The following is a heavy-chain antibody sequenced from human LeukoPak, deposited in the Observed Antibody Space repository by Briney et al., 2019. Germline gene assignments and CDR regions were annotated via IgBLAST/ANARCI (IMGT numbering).Heavy chain of an antibody. CDR1: RYILSELS. CDR3: ATELRSGYFDY. V-gene: IGHV1-24*01. Sequence: PSVKVSCKVSRYILSELSMHWVRQAPGKRLEWMGGFDPEVDERIYAQKFQGRVTMTEDTSTDTAYMELSSLGSEDTAVYYCATELRSGYFDYWGQGTLVTVSS. D-gene: IGHD3-22*01. CDR2: FDPEVDER. J-gene: IGHJ4*02.